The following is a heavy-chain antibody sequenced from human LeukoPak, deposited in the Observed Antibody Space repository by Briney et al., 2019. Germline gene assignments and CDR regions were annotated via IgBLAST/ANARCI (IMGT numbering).Heavy chain of an antibody. Sequence: GESLKISCKGSGYSFTNYWIAWVRQMPGKGLEWMGIIYPVDSDTRYSPSFQGQVTISADKSISTAYLQWSSLKASDTAMYYCARLQSSSSRYYYSYGMDVWGQGTTVTVSS. D-gene: IGHD6-6*01. V-gene: IGHV5-51*01. J-gene: IGHJ6*02. CDR3: ARLQSSSSRYYYSYGMDV. CDR2: IYPVDSDT. CDR1: GYSFTNYW.